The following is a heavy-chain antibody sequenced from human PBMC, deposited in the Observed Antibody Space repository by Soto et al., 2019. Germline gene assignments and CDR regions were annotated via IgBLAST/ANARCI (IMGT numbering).Heavy chain of an antibody. J-gene: IGHJ4*02. Sequence: QVQLVESGGGVVQPGRSLRLSCAASGFTFSSYAMQWVRQAPGKGLEWVAVISYDGSNKYYADSVKGRFTISRDNSKNTLYLQMNSLRAEDTAVYDCARPDYGSGSYPDYWCQGTLVTVSS. V-gene: IGHV3-30-3*01. CDR1: GFTFSSYA. CDR3: ARPDYGSGSYPDY. D-gene: IGHD3-10*01. CDR2: ISYDGSNK.